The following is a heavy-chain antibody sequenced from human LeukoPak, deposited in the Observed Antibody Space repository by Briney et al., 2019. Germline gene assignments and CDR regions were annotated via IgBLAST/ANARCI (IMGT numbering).Heavy chain of an antibody. V-gene: IGHV1-2*04. CDR1: GYTFTGYY. J-gene: IGHJ4*02. CDR3: ARDFYCGGDRYYFDY. D-gene: IGHD2-21*02. CDR2: INPNSGGT. Sequence: ASVKVSCKASGYTFTGYYMHWVRQAPGQGLEWMGWINPNSGGTNYAQKFQGWVTMTRDTSISTAYMELSRLRSDDTAVYYCARDFYCGGDRYYFDYWGQGTLVTVSS.